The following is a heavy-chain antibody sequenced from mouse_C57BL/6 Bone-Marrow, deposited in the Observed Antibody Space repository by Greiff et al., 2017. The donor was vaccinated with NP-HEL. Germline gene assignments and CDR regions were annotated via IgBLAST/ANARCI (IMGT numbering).Heavy chain of an antibody. Sequence: QVQLKESGPGLVQPSQSLSITCTVSGFSLTSYGVHWVRLPPGKGLEWLGVIWSGGSTDYNAAFISRLSISKDNSKSQVFFKMNSLQADDTAIYYCAKNGEESNPWFAYWGQGTLVTVAA. D-gene: IGHD2-5*01. CDR2: IWSGGST. V-gene: IGHV2-4*01. J-gene: IGHJ3*01. CDR1: GFSLTSYG. CDR3: AKNGEESNPWFAY.